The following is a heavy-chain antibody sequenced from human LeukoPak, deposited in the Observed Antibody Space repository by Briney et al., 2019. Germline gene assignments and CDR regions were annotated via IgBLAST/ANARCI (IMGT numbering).Heavy chain of an antibody. CDR3: ARGPHPGYCSSTSCPRAIDP. V-gene: IGHV5-51*01. D-gene: IGHD2-2*01. J-gene: IGHJ5*02. Sequence: GESLKISCKGSGYSFTSYWIGWVRQMPGKGLEWMGIIYPGDSDTRYSPSFQGQVTISADKSISTAYLQWSSLKASDTAMYYCARGPHPGYCSSTSCPRAIDPWGQGTLVTVSS. CDR2: IYPGDSDT. CDR1: GYSFTSYW.